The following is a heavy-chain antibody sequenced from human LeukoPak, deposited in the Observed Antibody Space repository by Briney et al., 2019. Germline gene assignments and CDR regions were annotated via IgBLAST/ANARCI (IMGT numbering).Heavy chain of an antibody. Sequence: PSETQSLTCAVSGGSISSSNWWSWVRQPPGKGLEWIGEIYHSGSTNYNPSLKSRVTISVDKSKNQFSLKLSSVTAADTAVYYCASVGEYSSRGFDYWGQGTLVTVSS. CDR2: IYHSGST. D-gene: IGHD6-6*01. V-gene: IGHV4-4*02. CDR1: GGSISSSNW. J-gene: IGHJ4*02. CDR3: ASVGEYSSRGFDY.